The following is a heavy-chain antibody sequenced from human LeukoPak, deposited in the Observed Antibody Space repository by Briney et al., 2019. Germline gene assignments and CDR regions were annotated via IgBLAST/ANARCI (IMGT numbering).Heavy chain of an antibody. CDR2: INSDGSST. CDR3: AKDGGGSFYWYYFDY. Sequence: GGSLRLSCAASAFTFSSYWMHWVRQAPGKGLVWVSRINSDGSSTSYADSVKGRFTISRDNAKNSLYLQMNSLKAEDMALYYCAKDGGGSFYWYYFDYWGQGTLVTVSS. V-gene: IGHV3-74*01. J-gene: IGHJ4*02. CDR1: AFTFSSYW. D-gene: IGHD1-26*01.